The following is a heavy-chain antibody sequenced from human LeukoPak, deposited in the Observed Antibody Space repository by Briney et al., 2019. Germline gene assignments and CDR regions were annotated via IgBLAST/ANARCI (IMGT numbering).Heavy chain of an antibody. Sequence: PGGSLRLSCAASGFTFGSYWMSWVRQAPGKGLEWVANINRDGSDKYYVDSVKGRFSISRDNAKNSLSLQMNSLRAEDTAVYYCARDLYDVLTYGAFDIWGQGTMVTVSS. J-gene: IGHJ3*02. CDR3: ARDLYDVLTYGAFDI. D-gene: IGHD3-9*01. CDR2: INRDGSDK. CDR1: GFTFGSYW. V-gene: IGHV3-7*01.